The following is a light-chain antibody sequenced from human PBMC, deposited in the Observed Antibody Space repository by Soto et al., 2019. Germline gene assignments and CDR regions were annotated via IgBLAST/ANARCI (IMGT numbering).Light chain of an antibody. CDR2: AAS. V-gene: IGKV1-6*01. CDR1: QDIRND. Sequence: AIQMTQSPSSLSASVGDRVTITCRASQDIRNDLGWYQQKPGKTPKLLIFAASSLQSGDPSMFSGSGSGTDFTLTISSLQPEDFATYYCLQDFNYPWTFGQGTKVEIE. CDR3: LQDFNYPWT. J-gene: IGKJ1*01.